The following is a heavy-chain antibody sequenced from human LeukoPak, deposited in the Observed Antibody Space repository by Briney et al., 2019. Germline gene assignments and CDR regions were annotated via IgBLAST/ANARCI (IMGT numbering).Heavy chain of an antibody. J-gene: IGHJ4*02. Sequence: PGGSLRLSCSASGFAFSSDAMHWVRQAPGRGLEWLAVISYDGSNEDHAEPVRGRFTISRDNSKNTLFLQMNSLRPEDTAVYYCARDLVYSSGWYAGELDHWGLGTLVIVSS. CDR1: GFAFSSDA. CDR3: ARDLVYSSGWYAGELDH. CDR2: ISYDGSNE. V-gene: IGHV3-30*04. D-gene: IGHD6-19*01.